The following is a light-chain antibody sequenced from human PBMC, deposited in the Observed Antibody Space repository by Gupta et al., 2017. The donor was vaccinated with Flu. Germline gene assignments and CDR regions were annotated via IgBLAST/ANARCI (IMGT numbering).Light chain of an antibody. CDR3: HSTDSSDTHWV. J-gene: IGLJ3*02. Sequence: GQMARITCSGDALAEKYVYWYQQKAGQAPLLVIYDDNKRPSVIPERFYASTSGTLATLIINGAQAEDEADYYCHSTDSSDTHWVFGGGTKLTVL. CDR2: DDN. V-gene: IGLV3-10*01. CDR1: ALAEKY.